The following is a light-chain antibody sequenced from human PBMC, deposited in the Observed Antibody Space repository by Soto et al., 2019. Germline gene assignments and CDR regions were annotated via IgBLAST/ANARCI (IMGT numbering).Light chain of an antibody. CDR2: AAS. Sequence: DIQMTQSPSSLSASVGDRVTIICRASQGIGNYVGWYQQKPGKAPKRLIYAASNLESGVPPRFSGSGYGTEFTLTISTLQPEDFAVYYCLQQNSFPQSFGGGTTVEIK. CDR1: QGIGNY. CDR3: LQQNSFPQS. J-gene: IGKJ4*01. V-gene: IGKV1-17*01.